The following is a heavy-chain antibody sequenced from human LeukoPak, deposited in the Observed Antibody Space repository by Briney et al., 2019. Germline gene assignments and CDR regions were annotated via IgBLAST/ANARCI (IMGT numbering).Heavy chain of an antibody. V-gene: IGHV4-34*01. D-gene: IGHD3-16*02. CDR1: GGSFSGYY. CDR3: ARGYPDRYYYYGMDV. J-gene: IGHJ6*02. Sequence: SETLSLTCAVYGGSFSGYYWSWIRQPPGKGLEWIGEINHSGSTNYNPSLKSRVTISVDTSKSQFSLKLSSVTAADTAVYYCARGYPDRYYYYGMDVWGQGTTVTVSS. CDR2: INHSGST.